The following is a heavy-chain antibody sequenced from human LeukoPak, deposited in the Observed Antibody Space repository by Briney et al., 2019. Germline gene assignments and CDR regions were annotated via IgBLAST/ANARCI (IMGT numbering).Heavy chain of an antibody. CDR3: ARKGMVRGNRWFDP. Sequence: SETLSLTCTVSGGSISSYYWSWIRQPPGKGLEWIGEINHSGSTNYNPSLKSRVTISVDTSKNQFSLKLSSVTAADTAVYYCARKGMVRGNRWFDPWGQGTLVTVSS. J-gene: IGHJ5*02. V-gene: IGHV4-34*01. D-gene: IGHD3-10*01. CDR2: INHSGST. CDR1: GGSISSYY.